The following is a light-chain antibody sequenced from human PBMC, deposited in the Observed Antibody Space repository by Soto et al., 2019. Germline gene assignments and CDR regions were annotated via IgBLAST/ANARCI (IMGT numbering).Light chain of an antibody. V-gene: IGKV1-27*01. CDR3: QQYYNTPLT. CDR2: AAS. Sequence: DIQMTQSPSSLSASVGDRVTITCRASQGIGKGLAWYQQKPGKVPTVLIYAASTLQSGVPSRFSGSGSGTDFTLTISSLQAEDVALYYCQQYYNTPLTFGGGTKVEIK. J-gene: IGKJ4*01. CDR1: QGIGKG.